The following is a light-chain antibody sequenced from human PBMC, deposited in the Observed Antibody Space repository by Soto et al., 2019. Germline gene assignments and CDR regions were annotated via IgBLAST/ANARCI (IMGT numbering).Light chain of an antibody. J-gene: IGKJ4*01. Sequence: DIQMTQSASSVSASLGDRVTITCRASQGIYTWLAWYLQKPGKAPKLLIYAASNLQSGVPSRFSGSGYGTDFNLTISSLQTEDFATYYCQQANSFPLTFGGGTKVDIK. CDR2: AAS. CDR3: QQANSFPLT. CDR1: QGIYTW. V-gene: IGKV1-12*01.